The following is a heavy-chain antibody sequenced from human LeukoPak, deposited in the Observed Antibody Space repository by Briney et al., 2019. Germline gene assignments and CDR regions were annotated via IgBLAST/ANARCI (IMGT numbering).Heavy chain of an antibody. V-gene: IGHV3-7*01. CDR3: ARDSFYGSGSYYKFVY. J-gene: IGHJ4*02. CDR1: GFTFSSYW. CDR2: IKQDGSEK. Sequence: GGSLRLSCAASGFTFSSYWMSWVRQAPGKGLEWVANIKQDGSEKYYVDSVKGRFTISRDNAKNSLYLQMNSLRAEDTAVYYCARDSFYGSGSYYKFVYWGQGTQVTVSS. D-gene: IGHD3-10*01.